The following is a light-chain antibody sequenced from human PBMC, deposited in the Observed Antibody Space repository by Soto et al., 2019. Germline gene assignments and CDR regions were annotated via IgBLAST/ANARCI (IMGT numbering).Light chain of an antibody. CDR3: QQYNNWPPYT. Sequence: EIVMTQSPATLSVSPGDRATLSCRASQNVSSNLAWYHQKPGQAPRLLIYAASTRSTGIPARFSGSGSGTEDTLITSSLLSEDFSVSYCQQYNNWPPYTFGQGTKLEIK. V-gene: IGKV3-15*01. J-gene: IGKJ2*01. CDR1: QNVSSN. CDR2: AAS.